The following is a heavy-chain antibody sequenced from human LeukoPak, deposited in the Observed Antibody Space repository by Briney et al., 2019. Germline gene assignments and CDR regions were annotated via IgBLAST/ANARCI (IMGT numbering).Heavy chain of an antibody. Sequence: GGSLRLSCAASTFSFTSYAMNWVRQAPGMGLEWVSISAHSGGTTPYADSVKGRFTISRDNTKNTLYLQMNSLRAGDTAVYYCVATKATESYYYNMDVWGKGTTVTVSS. V-gene: IGHV3-23*01. J-gene: IGHJ6*03. CDR1: TFSFTSYA. CDR2: SAHSGGTT. CDR3: VATKATESYYYNMDV. D-gene: IGHD1-14*01.